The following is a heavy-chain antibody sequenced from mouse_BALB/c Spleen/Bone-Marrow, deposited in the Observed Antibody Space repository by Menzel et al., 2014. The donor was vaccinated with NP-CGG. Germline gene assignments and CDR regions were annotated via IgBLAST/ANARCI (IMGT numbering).Heavy chain of an antibody. D-gene: IGHD1-1*01. CDR2: ISSGGGYT. CDR3: TRDPYYYGSSYAMDY. J-gene: IGHJ4*01. CDR1: GFTFSSYT. Sequence: EVKLVESGGGLVKPGGSLKLSCAASGFTFSSYTMSWVRRTPEKRLEWVATISSGGGYTYYPDSVKGRFTISRDNAKNTLYLQMSSLKSEDTAMYYCTRDPYYYGSSYAMDYWGQGTSVTVSS. V-gene: IGHV5-6-4*01.